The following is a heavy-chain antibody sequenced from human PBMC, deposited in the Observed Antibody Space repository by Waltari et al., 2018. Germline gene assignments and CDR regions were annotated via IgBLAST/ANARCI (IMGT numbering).Heavy chain of an antibody. CDR1: GFTLSRYS. CDR2: ISSGGETT. CDR3: AKRLLEPQVGAFDI. Sequence: EVQLLQSGGGLVQPGGSLRLSCAASGFTLSRYSMSWVRQAPGKGLEWVSAISSGGETTLYADSVKGRFTISRDNSKNTLSLQVSSLRAEDTAVYYCAKRLLEPQVGAFDIWGQGTIVTVSS. V-gene: IGHV3-23*01. J-gene: IGHJ3*02. D-gene: IGHD3-3*01.